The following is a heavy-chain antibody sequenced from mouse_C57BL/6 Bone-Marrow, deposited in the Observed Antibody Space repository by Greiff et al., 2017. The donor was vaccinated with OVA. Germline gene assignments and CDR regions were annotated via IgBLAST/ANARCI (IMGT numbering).Heavy chain of an antibody. CDR2: IRLKSDNYAT. CDR1: GFTFSNYW. J-gene: IGHJ1*03. CDR3: TARGWYFDV. Sequence: EVMLVESGGGLVQPGGSMKLSCVASGFTFSNYWMNWVRQSPEKGLEWVAQIRLKSDNYATHYAESVKGRFTISRDDSKSSVYLQMNNLRAEDTGIYYCTARGWYFDVWGTGTTVTVSS. V-gene: IGHV6-3*01.